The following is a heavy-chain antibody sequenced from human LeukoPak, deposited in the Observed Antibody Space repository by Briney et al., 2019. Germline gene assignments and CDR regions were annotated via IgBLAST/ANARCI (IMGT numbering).Heavy chain of an antibody. CDR2: IYYSGST. D-gene: IGHD4-11*01. J-gene: IGHJ4*02. CDR3: ARQGPLTTAVSTRTNPFDY. Sequence: SETLSLTCTVSGGSISSSYWSWIRQPPGKGLEWIGYIYYSGSTSYNPSLKSRVTISVDTSKNQFSLKLNSVTAADTAVYYCARQGPLTTAVSTRTNPFDYWGQGTLVTVSS. CDR1: GGSISSSY. V-gene: IGHV4-59*08.